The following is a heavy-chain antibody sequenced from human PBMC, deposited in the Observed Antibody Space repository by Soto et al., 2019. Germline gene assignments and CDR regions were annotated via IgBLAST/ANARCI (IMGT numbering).Heavy chain of an antibody. CDR2: ISRSSTGI. V-gene: IGHV3-48*02. CDR3: ARAVTWGLDV. D-gene: IGHD3-10*01. Sequence: EVQLVESGGGLVQPGGSLRLSCAASGFTFSLYSMSWVRQAPGKGLEWVSYISRSSTGIHYADSVKGRFTISRDDATNSMHLQMNSLGDGDTAVYYCARAVTWGLDVWGQGTTVSISS. J-gene: IGHJ6*02. CDR1: GFTFSLYS.